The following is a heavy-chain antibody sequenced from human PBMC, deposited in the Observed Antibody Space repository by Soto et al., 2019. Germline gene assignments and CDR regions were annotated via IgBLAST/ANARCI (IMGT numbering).Heavy chain of an antibody. D-gene: IGHD3-9*01. CDR2: INAGNGNT. Sequence: GASVKVSCKASGYTFTSYAMHWVRQAPGQRLEWMGWINAGNGNTKYSQKFQGRVTITRDTSASTAYMELSSLRSEDTAVYCCARAPFLTGYYYYYYGMDVWGQGTTVTVSS. CDR3: ARAPFLTGYYYYYYGMDV. J-gene: IGHJ6*02. CDR1: GYTFTSYA. V-gene: IGHV1-3*01.